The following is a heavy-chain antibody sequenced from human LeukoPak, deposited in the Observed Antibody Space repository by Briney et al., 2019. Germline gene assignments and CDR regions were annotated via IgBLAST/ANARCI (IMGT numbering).Heavy chain of an antibody. J-gene: IGHJ6*02. D-gene: IGHD5-12*01. Sequence: ASVKVSCKASGYTFTSYDINWVRQATGQGLEWMGWMNPNSGNTGYAQKFQGRVTMTRNTSISTAYMELSSLRSEDTAVYYCARGVGGYDFYYYYGMDVWGQGTTVTVSS. V-gene: IGHV1-8*01. CDR2: MNPNSGNT. CDR3: ARGVGGYDFYYYYGMDV. CDR1: GYTFTSYD.